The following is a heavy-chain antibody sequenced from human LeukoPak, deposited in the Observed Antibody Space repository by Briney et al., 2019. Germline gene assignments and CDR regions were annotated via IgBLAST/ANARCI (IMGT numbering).Heavy chain of an antibody. CDR2: IRSKVFGTIT. CDR1: GFTFAVYA. Sequence: GGSLRLSCTASGFTFAVYAMSWFRQAPGKGLEWVSFIRSKVFGTITEYAASVKGRFTISRDDSKSIAYLQMKSLKTEDTAVYYCTRERVRGYSYGDPGYWGQGTLVTVSS. CDR3: TRERVRGYSYGDPGY. J-gene: IGHJ4*02. D-gene: IGHD5-18*01. V-gene: IGHV3-49*03.